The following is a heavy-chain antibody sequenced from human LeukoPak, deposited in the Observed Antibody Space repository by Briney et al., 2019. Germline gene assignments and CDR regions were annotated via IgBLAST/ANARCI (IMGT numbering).Heavy chain of an antibody. CDR2: IYYSGST. D-gene: IGHD2-2*01. J-gene: IGHJ4*02. CDR1: GGSISSGGYY. V-gene: IGHV4-31*03. Sequence: PSQTLSLTCTVSGGSISSGGYYWSWIRQHPGKGLEWIGYIYYSGSTNYNPSLKSRVTISVDTSKNQFSLKLSSVTAADTAVYYCARHQRCSSTSCYSVSYFDYWGQGTLVTVSS. CDR3: ARHQRCSSTSCYSVSYFDY.